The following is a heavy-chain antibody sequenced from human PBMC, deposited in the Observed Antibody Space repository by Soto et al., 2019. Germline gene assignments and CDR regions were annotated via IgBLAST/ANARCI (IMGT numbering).Heavy chain of an antibody. CDR2: LSWDSGSV. Sequence: EVQLVESGGGLVQPGRSLRLSCAASGFTFENYAMHWVRQAPGKGLEWVSGLSWDSGSVGYAASVKGRFIISRDNAKNSLSLQMDSLRPEDTGLYFCAKDQGPFYSDRSGANDAFDAWGKGTRVPVSS. J-gene: IGHJ3*01. D-gene: IGHD3-22*01. CDR1: GFTFENYA. V-gene: IGHV3-9*01. CDR3: AKDQGPFYSDRSGANDAFDA.